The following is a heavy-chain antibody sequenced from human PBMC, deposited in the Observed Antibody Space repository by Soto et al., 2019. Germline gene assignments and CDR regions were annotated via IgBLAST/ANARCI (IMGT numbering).Heavy chain of an antibody. CDR2: VYYTGST. D-gene: IGHD6-19*01. V-gene: IGHV4-59*01. CDR1: GGSISGSY. J-gene: IGHJ4*02. CDR3: ARSVAVPGAHIDY. Sequence: TSETLSLTCSVSGGSISGSYWSWIRQSPGKGLEWLGYVYYTGSTNYSPSLRSRVSISVDTSKNEFSLRLSSVTAADTAVYFCARSVAVPGAHIDYWGQGTQVTVSS.